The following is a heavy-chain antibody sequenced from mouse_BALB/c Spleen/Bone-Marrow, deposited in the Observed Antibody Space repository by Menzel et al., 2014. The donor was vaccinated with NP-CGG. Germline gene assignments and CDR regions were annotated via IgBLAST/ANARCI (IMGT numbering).Heavy chain of an antibody. Sequence: QVQLQQSGAELAKPEASVKMSCKASGYTFTTFWMHWVKQRPGQGLEWIGYINPTTSYTEYSQKFKDKATLTADKSSSTAYMQLSSLTSEDSAVYYCANGNSFAYWGQGTLVTVSA. CDR3: ANGNSFAY. J-gene: IGHJ3*01. CDR1: GYTFTTFW. D-gene: IGHD2-1*01. CDR2: INPTTSYT. V-gene: IGHV1-7*01.